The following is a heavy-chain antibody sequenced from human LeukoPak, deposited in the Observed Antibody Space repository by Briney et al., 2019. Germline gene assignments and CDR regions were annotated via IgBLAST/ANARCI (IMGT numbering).Heavy chain of an antibody. Sequence: GGSLRLSCAASGFMFNNDVMSWVRQAPGKGLEWVSGVSGGGGSTYYADSVKGRFTISRDNAKNSLYLQMNSLRAEDTALYYCAKDRYSSSWFLFDYWGQGTLVTVSS. V-gene: IGHV3-23*01. D-gene: IGHD6-13*01. CDR1: GFMFNNDV. CDR3: AKDRYSSSWFLFDY. J-gene: IGHJ4*02. CDR2: VSGGGGST.